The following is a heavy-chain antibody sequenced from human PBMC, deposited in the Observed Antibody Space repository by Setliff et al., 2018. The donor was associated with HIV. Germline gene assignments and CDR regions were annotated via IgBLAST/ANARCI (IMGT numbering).Heavy chain of an antibody. D-gene: IGHD5-18*01. CDR3: AHTVDTAMALYFDY. Sequence: SGPTLVNPTQTLTLTCTFSGFSLSTSGVGVGWIRQPPGKALEWLALIYWDDDKRYSPSLKSRLTITKDTSKNQVVLTMTSMDPVDTATYYCAHTVDTAMALYFDYWGQGTLVTSPQ. V-gene: IGHV2-5*02. CDR1: GFSLSTSGVG. J-gene: IGHJ4*02. CDR2: IYWDDDK.